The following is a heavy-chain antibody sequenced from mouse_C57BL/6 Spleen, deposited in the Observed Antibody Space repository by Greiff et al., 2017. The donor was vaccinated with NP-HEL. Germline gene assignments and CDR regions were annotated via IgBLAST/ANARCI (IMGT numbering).Heavy chain of an antibody. J-gene: IGHJ1*03. CDR2: IYPSDSET. V-gene: IGHV1-61*01. CDR1: GYTFTSYW. D-gene: IGHD1-1*01. Sequence: VQLQQPGAELVRPGSSVKLSCKASGYTFTSYWMDWVKQRPGQGLEWIGNIYPSDSETPYNQKFKDKATLTVDKSSSTAYMQLSSLTSEDSAVYYCALFYYYGSSVYWYFDVWGTGTTVTVSS. CDR3: ALFYYYGSSVYWYFDV.